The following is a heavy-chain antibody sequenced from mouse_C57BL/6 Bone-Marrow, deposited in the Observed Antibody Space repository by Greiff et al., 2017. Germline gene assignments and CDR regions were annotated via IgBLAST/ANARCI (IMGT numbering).Heavy chain of an antibody. Sequence: VHVKQSGAELVRPGASVKLSCTASGFNIKDDYMHWVKQRPEQGLEWIGWIDPENGDTEYASKFQGKATITADTSSNTAYLQLSSLTSEDTAVYYCTTGYYGPWFAYWGQGTLVTVSA. CDR3: TTGYYGPWFAY. J-gene: IGHJ3*01. CDR1: GFNIKDDY. CDR2: IDPENGDT. D-gene: IGHD1-1*01. V-gene: IGHV14-4*01.